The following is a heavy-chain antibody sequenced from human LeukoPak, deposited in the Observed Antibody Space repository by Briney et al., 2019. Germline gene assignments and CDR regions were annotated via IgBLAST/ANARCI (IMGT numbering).Heavy chain of an antibody. CDR2: IHPNSGDT. D-gene: IGHD1-26*01. Sequence: GASVKVSCKASGYSFTDYYIYWVRQAPGQGLEWVGLIHPNSGDTFYAQKFRGRVTMTRDTSINTAYMELDRLTSDDTAVYYCARDYSGSYTHWAQGTLVTVSS. J-gene: IGHJ4*02. CDR1: GYSFTDYY. CDR3: ARDYSGSYTH. V-gene: IGHV1-2*06.